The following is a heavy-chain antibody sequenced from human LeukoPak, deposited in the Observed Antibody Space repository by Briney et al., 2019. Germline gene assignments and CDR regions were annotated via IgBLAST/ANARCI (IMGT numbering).Heavy chain of an antibody. CDR1: GGSISGSSYY. CDR2: IYYSGST. J-gene: IGHJ2*01. Sequence: SETLSLTCTVSGGSISGSSYYWGWIRQPPGKGLEWIGSIYYSGSTYYNPSLKSRVTISVDTSKNQFSLKLSSVTAADTAVYYCAGTVVTEDWYFDLWGRGTLVTVSS. D-gene: IGHD4-23*01. CDR3: AGTVVTEDWYFDL. V-gene: IGHV4-39*01.